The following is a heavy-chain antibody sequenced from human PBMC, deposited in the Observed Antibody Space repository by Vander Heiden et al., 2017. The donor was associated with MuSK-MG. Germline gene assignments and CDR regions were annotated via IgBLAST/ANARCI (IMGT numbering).Heavy chain of an antibody. D-gene: IGHD3-22*01. Sequence: EVQLVESGGGLLQPGRSLRLSCAASGVTFDDYAMHWVRQAPGKGLEWVSGISWNSGSIGYADSVKGRFTISRDNAKNSLYLQMNSLRAEDTALYYCAKSHDYYDSSGYYSYFDYWGQGTLVTVSS. J-gene: IGHJ4*02. V-gene: IGHV3-9*01. CDR1: GVTFDDYA. CDR3: AKSHDYYDSSGYYSYFDY. CDR2: ISWNSGSI.